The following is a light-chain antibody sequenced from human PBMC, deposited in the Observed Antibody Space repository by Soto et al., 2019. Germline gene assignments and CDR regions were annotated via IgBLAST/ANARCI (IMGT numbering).Light chain of an antibody. J-gene: IGKJ4*01. CDR2: DAS. CDR1: QSVRSNY. Sequence: EIVLTQSPDSLSLSPGERATVSCRASQSVRSNYLAWYQQRPGQAPRILIYDASSRATGIPDRFSGSGSGTDLTLTISRLEPEDFAVYYCQQYGSSPLTFGGGTKVEIK. CDR3: QQYGSSPLT. V-gene: IGKV3-20*01.